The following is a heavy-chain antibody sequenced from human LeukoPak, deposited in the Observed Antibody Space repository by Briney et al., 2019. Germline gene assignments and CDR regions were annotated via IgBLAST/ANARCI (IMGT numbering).Heavy chain of an antibody. CDR2: IYYSGST. CDR1: AGSISSYY. D-gene: IGHD4-17*01. V-gene: IGHV4-59*01. J-gene: IGHJ5*02. Sequence: KPSETLSLTCTVSAGSISSYYWSWIRQPPGKGLEWIGYIYYSGSTNYNPSLKSRVTISVDTSKNQFSLKLSSVTAADTAVYYCAREGLGYGDYGFDPWGQGTLVTVSS. CDR3: AREGLGYGDYGFDP.